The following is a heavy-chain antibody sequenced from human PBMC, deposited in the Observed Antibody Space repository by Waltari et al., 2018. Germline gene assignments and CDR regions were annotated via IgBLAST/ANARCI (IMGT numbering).Heavy chain of an antibody. V-gene: IGHV4-38-2*02. CDR2: ISHSATT. J-gene: IGHJ5*02. CDR1: SYSIRSGYF. Sequence: QVQLQESGPGLARPSETLSLTCDVSSYSIRSGYFWGWVRQPPGKGLQWIGSISHSATTYYNPSLKSRVPMSVDTSKNQFALKVTSVTAADTAIYYCVRDLGGSGNSWFDAWGQGTLVIVSS. CDR3: VRDLGGSGNSWFDA. D-gene: IGHD3-10*01.